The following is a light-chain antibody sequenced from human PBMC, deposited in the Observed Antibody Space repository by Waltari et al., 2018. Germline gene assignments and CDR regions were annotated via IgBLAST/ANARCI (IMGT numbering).Light chain of an antibody. CDR2: DVT. J-gene: IGLJ2*01. CDR1: GNEVGAYNS. CDR3: SAYAIAITPVL. V-gene: IGLV2-14*01. Sequence: QSALTQRASVSGSPGQSITISCTGTGNEVGAYNSVSWYQQHPGKAPKPMTYDVTKRASGVSSRCSGSKSGNTASLTISGLQAEDEADYYCSAYAIAITPVLFGGGTKVTVL.